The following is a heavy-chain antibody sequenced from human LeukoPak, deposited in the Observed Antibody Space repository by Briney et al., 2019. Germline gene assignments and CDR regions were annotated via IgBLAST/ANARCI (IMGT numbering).Heavy chain of an antibody. CDR2: ISGSGGST. V-gene: IGHV3-23*01. CDR1: GFTFSSYA. Sequence: PGGSLRLSCAASGFTFSSYAMSWVRHAPGEGLEWVSAISGSGGSTYYAGSVKGRFTISRDNSKNTLYLQMNSLRAEDTAVYYCAKDPGITIFGVVNPRFDPWGQGTLVTVSS. J-gene: IGHJ5*02. D-gene: IGHD3-3*01. CDR3: AKDPGITIFGVVNPRFDP.